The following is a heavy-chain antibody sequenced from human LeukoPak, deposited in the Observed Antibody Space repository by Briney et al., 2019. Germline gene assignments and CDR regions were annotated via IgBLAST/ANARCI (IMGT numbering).Heavy chain of an antibody. D-gene: IGHD6-19*01. CDR3: ARDPSGRGMDV. J-gene: IGHJ6*02. CDR2: IGIAGDT. V-gene: IGHV3-13*01. Sequence: GGSLRLSRAASGFTFSSYDMQWVRQVIGKGLEWVSAIGIAGDTHYSGSVRGRFTISRENAKNSLYLQMNSLRAGDTAVYYCARDPSGRGMDVWGQGTTVTVSS. CDR1: GFTFSSYD.